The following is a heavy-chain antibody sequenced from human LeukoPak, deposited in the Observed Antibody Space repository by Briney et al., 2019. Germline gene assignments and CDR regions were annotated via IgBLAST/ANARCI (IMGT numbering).Heavy chain of an antibody. V-gene: IGHV3-23*01. Sequence: GGSLRLSCAASGFTFINYAMTWVRQAPGKGPEWVSGFTGGGGGAYYADSVKGRFTISRDNSMNTLSLQMNSLRAEDTAIYYCARGHNSGYYYYMDVWGKGTTVTVSS. CDR1: GFTFINYA. D-gene: IGHD6-19*01. J-gene: IGHJ6*03. CDR2: FTGGGGGA. CDR3: ARGHNSGYYYYMDV.